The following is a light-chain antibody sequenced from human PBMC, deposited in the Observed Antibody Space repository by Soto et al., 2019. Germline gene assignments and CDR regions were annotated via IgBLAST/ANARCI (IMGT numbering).Light chain of an antibody. Sequence: EIVMTQSPATLSVSPVETATLSCRASQSLTSYLAWYQQKPDQAPRLLIYGISTRATDIPARFSGSGSGTEFTLTISSLQSEDFAVYYCQQYNNWPLTFGGGTKVDI. CDR1: QSLTSY. V-gene: IGKV3-15*01. CDR3: QQYNNWPLT. CDR2: GIS. J-gene: IGKJ4*01.